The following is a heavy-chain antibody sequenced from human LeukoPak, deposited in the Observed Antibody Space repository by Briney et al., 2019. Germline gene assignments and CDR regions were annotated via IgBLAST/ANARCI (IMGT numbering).Heavy chain of an antibody. V-gene: IGHV4-38-2*02. CDR1: GCSISSCYC. Sequence: PSETLSLTCTVSGCSISSCYCWCFMRPPPGERLEWIGNIYLSGSTNYNPSLKSRLTISVDTSKNQFSLKLSSVTAADTAVYYCAREEGSGSYSFWGQGALVTVSS. CDR3: AREEGSGSYSF. D-gene: IGHD3-10*01. J-gene: IGHJ4*02. CDR2: IYLSGST.